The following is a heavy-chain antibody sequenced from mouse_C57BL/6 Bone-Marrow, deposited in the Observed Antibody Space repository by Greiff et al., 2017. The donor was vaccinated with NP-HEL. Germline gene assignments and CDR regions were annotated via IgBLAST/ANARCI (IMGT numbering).Heavy chain of an antibody. V-gene: IGHV1-20*01. D-gene: IGHD1-1*01. CDR1: GYSFTGYF. Sequence: EVQLQQSGPELVKPGASVKISCKASGYSFTGYFMNWVMQSHGKSLEWIGRINPYNGDTFYNQKFKGKATLTVDKSSSTANMELRSLTSEDAAVYYCARGSSFLFDYWGQGTTLTVSS. J-gene: IGHJ2*01. CDR2: INPYNGDT. CDR3: ARGSSFLFDY.